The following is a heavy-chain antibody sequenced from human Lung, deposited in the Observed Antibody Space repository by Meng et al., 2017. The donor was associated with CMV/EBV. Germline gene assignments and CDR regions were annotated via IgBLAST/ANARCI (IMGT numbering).Heavy chain of an antibody. CDR3: ARATYYDFWSGYPYFDD. J-gene: IGHJ4*01. D-gene: IGHD3-3*01. CDR1: GGSFSGYY. V-gene: IGHV4-34*01. CDR2: INHSGST. Sequence: SETLSLXXAVYGGSFSGYYWSWIRQPPGKGLEWIGEINHSGSTNYNPSLKSRVTISVDTSKNQFSLKLSSVTAADTAVYYCARATYYDFWSGYPYFDDWGQGTXVTVSS.